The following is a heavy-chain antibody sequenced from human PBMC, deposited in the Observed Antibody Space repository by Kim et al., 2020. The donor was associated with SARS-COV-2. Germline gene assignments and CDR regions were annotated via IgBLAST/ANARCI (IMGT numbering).Heavy chain of an antibody. CDR2: ISYDGSNK. D-gene: IGHD2-2*01. CDR1: GFTFSSYG. CDR3: ARDGRYCSSTSCFLGLTYYYYYGMDV. V-gene: IGHV3-33*05. J-gene: IGHJ6*02. Sequence: GGSLRLSCAASGFTFSSYGMHWVRQAPGKGLEWVAVISYDGSNKYYADSVKGRFTISRDNSKNTLYLQLNSLRAEDTAVYYCARDGRYCSSTSCFLGLTYYYYYGMDVWGQGTTVTVSS.